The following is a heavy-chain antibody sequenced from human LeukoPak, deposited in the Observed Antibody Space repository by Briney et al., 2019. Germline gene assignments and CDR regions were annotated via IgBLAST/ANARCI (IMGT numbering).Heavy chain of an antibody. Sequence: GGSLRLSCAASGFTFSNYWMHWVRQAPGKGLVWVSRINSDGSSRNYADSVKGRFTISRDNAKNTLYLQMNSPRAEDTAVYYCASASSHRIAAGGDYWGQGTLVTVSS. V-gene: IGHV3-74*01. CDR1: GFTFSNYW. D-gene: IGHD6-13*01. J-gene: IGHJ4*02. CDR2: INSDGSSR. CDR3: ASASSHRIAAGGDY.